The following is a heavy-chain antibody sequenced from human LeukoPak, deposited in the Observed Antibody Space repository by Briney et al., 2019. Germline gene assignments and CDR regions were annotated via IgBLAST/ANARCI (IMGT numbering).Heavy chain of an antibody. CDR3: AKDLIAAADYFDY. D-gene: IGHD6-13*01. J-gene: IGHJ4*02. Sequence: PGGSLRLSCAASGFTFSSYGMHWVRQAPGKGLEWVAVISYDGSNKYYAESVKGRFTISRDNSKNTLYLQMNSLRAEVTAVYYCAKDLIAAADYFDYWGQGTLVTVSS. V-gene: IGHV3-30*18. CDR2: ISYDGSNK. CDR1: GFTFSSYG.